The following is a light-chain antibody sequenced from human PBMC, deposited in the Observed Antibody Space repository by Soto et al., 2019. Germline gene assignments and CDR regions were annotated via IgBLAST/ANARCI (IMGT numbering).Light chain of an antibody. Sequence: DIPMTQSPSSVSASVGARVTITCRASQGISTWLDWYQQKPGEAPKLLIYGATNLRGGVPSRFSGIGSGTAFTLTISGLQTEDFATYYCQQASSLPHTCGPGTKLEIK. V-gene: IGKV1-12*01. CDR1: QGISTW. CDR2: GAT. CDR3: QQASSLPHT. J-gene: IGKJ2*01.